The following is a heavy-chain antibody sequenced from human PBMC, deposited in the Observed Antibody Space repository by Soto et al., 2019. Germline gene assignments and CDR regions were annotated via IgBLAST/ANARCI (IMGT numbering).Heavy chain of an antibody. D-gene: IGHD1-26*01. Sequence: ASVKVSCKASGYTFTGHYIHWVRQAPEQGPEWMGEIGPETGATRYAQKFQGRVTMTRDMSITTVYMELNNLSPDDTAVYYCGRGRSGQIGVCYWGQGTRVTVSS. J-gene: IGHJ4*02. CDR1: GYTFTGHY. CDR3: GRGRSGQIGVCY. V-gene: IGHV1-2*02. CDR2: IGPETGAT.